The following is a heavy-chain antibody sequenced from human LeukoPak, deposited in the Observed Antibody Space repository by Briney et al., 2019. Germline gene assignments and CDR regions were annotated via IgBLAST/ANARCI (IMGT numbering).Heavy chain of an antibody. CDR1: GGSISSGSYY. D-gene: IGHD5-24*01. CDR2: IYYSGST. J-gene: IGHJ4*02. Sequence: PSETLSLTCTVSGGSISSGSYYWSWIRQPPGKGLEWIGYIYYSGSTNYNPSLKSRVTISVDTSKNQFSLKLSSVTAADTAVYYCARHGGGKGDGYRIVSRWGQGTLVTVSS. V-gene: IGHV4-61*01. CDR3: ARHGGGKGDGYRIVSR.